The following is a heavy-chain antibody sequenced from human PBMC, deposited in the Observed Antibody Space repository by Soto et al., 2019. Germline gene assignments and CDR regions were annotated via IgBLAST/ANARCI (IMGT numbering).Heavy chain of an antibody. J-gene: IGHJ4*02. D-gene: IGHD3-16*02. V-gene: IGHV4-38-2*02. CDR1: GSSINSVYH. CDR3: ARDDRDTTSPIFDY. Sequence: PSETLSLTCAVSGSSINSVYHWGWIRQPPGKGLEWIGSVYLSGITYYNPSPQSRVTMSVDTSKNQFSLKLSSVTAADTAMYFCARDDRDTTSPIFDYWGQGILVTVSS. CDR2: VYLSGIT.